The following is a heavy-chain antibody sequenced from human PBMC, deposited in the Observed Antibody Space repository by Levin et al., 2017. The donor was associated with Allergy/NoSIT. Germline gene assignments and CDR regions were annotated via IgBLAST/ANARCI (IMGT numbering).Heavy chain of an antibody. CDR3: AHGSGVLLGFGELFRY. D-gene: IGHD3-10*01. CDR1: GFSLRTSGVS. CDR2: IYWNDDK. J-gene: IGHJ4*02. Sequence: SQTLSLTCSCSGFSLRTSGVSVGWIRQSPGRALEWLAFIYWNDDKHYSPSLKNRLTITRDTVQNQVVLTMTNMDPADTSTYYCAHGSGVLLGFGELFRYWGQGTLVTVSS. V-gene: IGHV2-5*01.